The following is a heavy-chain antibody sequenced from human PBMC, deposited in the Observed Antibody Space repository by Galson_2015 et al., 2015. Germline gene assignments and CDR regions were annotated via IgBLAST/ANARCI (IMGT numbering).Heavy chain of an antibody. CDR1: GFTFSSYW. D-gene: IGHD6-6*01. V-gene: IGHV3-74*01. Sequence: LRLSCAASGFTFSSYWMHWVRQAPGKGLVWVSRINSDGSSTSYADSVKGRFTISRDNAKNTLYLQMNSLRAEDTAVYYCARVSIAARRTYYYGMDVWGQGTTVTVSS. CDR2: INSDGSST. J-gene: IGHJ6*02. CDR3: ARVSIAARRTYYYGMDV.